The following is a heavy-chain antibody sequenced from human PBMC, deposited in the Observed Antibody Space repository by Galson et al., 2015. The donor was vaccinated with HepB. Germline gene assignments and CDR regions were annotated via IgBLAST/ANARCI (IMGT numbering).Heavy chain of an antibody. CDR2: ISGSGGST. J-gene: IGHJ4*02. CDR3: AKMGGYSSMAGYYFDY. Sequence: SLRLSCAASGFTFSSYAMSWVRQAPGKGLEWISAISGSGGSTYYADSVKGRFTISRDNSKNTLYLQMNSLRAEGTAVYYCAKMGGYSSMAGYYFDYWGQGTLVTVSS. D-gene: IGHD5-18*01. CDR1: GFTFSSYA. V-gene: IGHV3-23*01.